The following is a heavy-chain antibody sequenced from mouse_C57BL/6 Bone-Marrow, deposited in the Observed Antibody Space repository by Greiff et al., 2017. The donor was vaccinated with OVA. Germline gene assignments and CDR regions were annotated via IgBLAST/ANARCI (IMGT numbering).Heavy chain of an antibody. CDR1: GFNIKDDY. CDR2: IDPENGDT. D-gene: IGHD5-1*01. J-gene: IGHJ2*01. V-gene: IGHV14-4*01. CDR3: TTYLRY. Sequence: EVKLMESGAELVRPGASVKLSCTASGFNIKDDYMHWVKQRPEQGLEWIGWIDPENGDTEYASKFQGKATITADTSSNTAYLQLSSLTSEDTAVYYSTTYLRYWGQGTTLTVSS.